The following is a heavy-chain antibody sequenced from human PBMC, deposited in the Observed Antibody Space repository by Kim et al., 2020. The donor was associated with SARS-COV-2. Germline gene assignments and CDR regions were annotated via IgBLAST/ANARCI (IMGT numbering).Heavy chain of an antibody. CDR3: ARDYDILTGQYGMDV. Sequence: ASVKVSCKASGYTFTSYGISWVRQAPGQGLEWMGWISAYNGNTNYAQKLQGRVTMTTDTSTSTAYMELRSLRSDDTAVYYCARDYDILTGQYGMDVWGQGTTVTVSS. CDR1: GYTFTSYG. D-gene: IGHD3-9*01. CDR2: ISAYNGNT. V-gene: IGHV1-18*04. J-gene: IGHJ6*02.